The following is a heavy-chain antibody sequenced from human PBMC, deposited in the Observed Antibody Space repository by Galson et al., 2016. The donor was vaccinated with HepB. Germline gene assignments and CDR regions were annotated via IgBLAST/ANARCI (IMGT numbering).Heavy chain of an antibody. V-gene: IGHV2-5*02. Sequence: PALVKPTQTLMLTCTFSGFSLSTPAVSGGWIRQPPGKALEWLGVIYWDDAKHYSPSLQSRLTITKDTSKNQVVLTMTHMYPVDTARYYCVYRECSRLSCSADGDDNWFDPWGQRILVTVSS. CDR2: IYWDDAK. D-gene: IGHD2-2*01. CDR3: VYRECSRLSCSADGDDNWFDP. CDR1: GFSLSTPAVS. J-gene: IGHJ5*02.